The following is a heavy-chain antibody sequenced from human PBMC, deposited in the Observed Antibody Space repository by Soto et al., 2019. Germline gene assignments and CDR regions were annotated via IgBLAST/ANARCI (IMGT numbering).Heavy chain of an antibody. CDR3: VKGYYSGYDLAYFDY. Sequence: EVQLLESGGGLAQPGGSVRLSCAASGFSFDEYAMTWVRQAAGKGLEWVSAISGSGDNTYYADSVKGRFTISRDNSKNTLYLQLNSLRAEDTAVYYCVKGYYSGYDLAYFDYWGQGTLVTVSS. D-gene: IGHD5-12*01. CDR1: GFSFDEYA. J-gene: IGHJ4*02. CDR2: ISGSGDNT. V-gene: IGHV3-23*01.